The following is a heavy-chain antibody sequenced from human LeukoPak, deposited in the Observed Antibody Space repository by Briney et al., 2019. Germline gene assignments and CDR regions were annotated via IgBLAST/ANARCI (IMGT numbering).Heavy chain of an antibody. V-gene: IGHV4-34*01. J-gene: IGHJ4*02. D-gene: IGHD5-24*01. Sequence: PSETLSLTCAVYGGSCDDYYCSWIRQPPGKGLEWVGEIHPHGIFYYNSSLMSRVTIPIDTSKTQFSLRLTSVTATDTAFYYCARGRDRSKAGDHWGQGSLVTVSS. CDR2: IHPHGIF. CDR3: ARGRDRSKAGDH. CDR1: GGSCDDYY.